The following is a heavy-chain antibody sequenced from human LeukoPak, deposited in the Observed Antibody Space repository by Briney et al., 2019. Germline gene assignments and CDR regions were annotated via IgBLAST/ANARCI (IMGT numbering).Heavy chain of an antibody. Sequence: ASVKVSCKASGYTFTCYYMHWVRQAPGQGLEWMGWINLNSGGTNYAQKFQGRVTMSRDTSISTAYMELSRLRSDDTAVYYCARGSDVLLWFGGNWFDPWGQGTLVTVSS. D-gene: IGHD3-10*01. V-gene: IGHV1-2*02. J-gene: IGHJ5*02. CDR1: GYTFTCYY. CDR2: INLNSGGT. CDR3: ARGSDVLLWFGGNWFDP.